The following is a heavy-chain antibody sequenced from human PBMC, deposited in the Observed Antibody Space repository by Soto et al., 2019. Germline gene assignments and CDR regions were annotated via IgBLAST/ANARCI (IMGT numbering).Heavy chain of an antibody. CDR1: GFMFDSFA. D-gene: IGHD6-19*01. Sequence: EVQLVESGGGLVQPGGSLRLYCVGSGFMFDSFAMKWVRQAPGKGLEWVAYINGGSDSIYYAESVKGRFTISRDNARNALTLQRNSLSDEYTAAYDCAKSGDSAGWGIDVWGQGTLVTVSS. V-gene: IGHV3-48*02. J-gene: IGHJ4*02. CDR3: AKSGDSAGWGIDV. CDR2: INGGSDSI.